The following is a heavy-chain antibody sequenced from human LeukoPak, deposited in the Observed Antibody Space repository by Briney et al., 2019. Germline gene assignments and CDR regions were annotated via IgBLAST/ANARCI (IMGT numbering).Heavy chain of an antibody. Sequence: GGSLRLSCAASGFSFISYAMSWVRQAPGKGLEWVSGISDSGATTYYTDSVKGWFTISRDNSKRTLSLQVNSLRAEDTAIYYCAKGKVNHDGAFDFWGQGTTVTVSS. D-gene: IGHD3-16*01. CDR1: GFSFISYA. CDR2: ISDSGATT. CDR3: AKGKVNHDGAFDF. J-gene: IGHJ3*01. V-gene: IGHV3-23*01.